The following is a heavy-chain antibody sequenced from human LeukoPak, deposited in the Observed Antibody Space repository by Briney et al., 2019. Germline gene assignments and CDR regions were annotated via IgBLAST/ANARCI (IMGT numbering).Heavy chain of an antibody. CDR3: ANVRY. J-gene: IGHJ4*02. CDR1: GFTFSIYE. V-gene: IGHV3-48*03. CDR2: ISGSGSTI. Sequence: VGSLRLSCAASGFTFSIYEMNWVRQAPGKGLEWLSYISGSGSTIYYADSVRGRFTISRDNAKNSLYLQMNSLRAEDTAVYYCANVRYWGQGTLVTVSS.